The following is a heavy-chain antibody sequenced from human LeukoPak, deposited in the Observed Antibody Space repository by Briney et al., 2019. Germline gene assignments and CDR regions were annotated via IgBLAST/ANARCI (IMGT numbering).Heavy chain of an antibody. CDR2: IYSSGRT. CDR1: GGSMSSSF. Sequence: PSETLSLTCTVSGGSMSSSFWSWIRQPAGKGLEWFGRIYSSGRTNYNPSLKSRVTLSLDTSKNQFSLKLTSVTAADTAVYYCARAPAVCGGTCPFDSWGRGTLVNVSS. V-gene: IGHV4-4*07. J-gene: IGHJ4*02. D-gene: IGHD2-15*01. CDR3: ARAPAVCGGTCPFDS.